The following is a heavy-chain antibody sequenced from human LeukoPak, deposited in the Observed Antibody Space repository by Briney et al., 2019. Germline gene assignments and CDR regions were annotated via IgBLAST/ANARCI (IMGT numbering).Heavy chain of an antibody. J-gene: IGHJ5*02. CDR3: AKGSSGYFADL. D-gene: IGHD3-22*01. V-gene: IGHV3-23*01. CDR1: GFIFNNYG. CDR2: ISNDGGGT. Sequence: GGSLRLSCAASGFIFNNYGLIWVRQAPGKGLEWVSAISNDGGGTQYADFVEGRFTISRDNSKNTLFLQMSSLRAGDTALYYCAKGSSGYFADLWGQGTLVTVSS.